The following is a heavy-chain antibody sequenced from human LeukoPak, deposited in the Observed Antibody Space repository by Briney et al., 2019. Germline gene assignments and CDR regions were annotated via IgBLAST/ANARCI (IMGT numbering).Heavy chain of an antibody. D-gene: IGHD6-13*01. CDR3: ARDRTGQQLISRKQYYSMDV. J-gene: IGHJ6*03. V-gene: IGHV3-66*01. Sequence: GGSLRLSCAASGFTVSSNYMSWVRQAPGKGLEWVSIIYSGGSTYYADSVKGRFTISRDNSKNTLYLQMNSLRAEDTAVYYCARDRTGQQLISRKQYYSMDVWGKGTTVTISS. CDR1: GFTVSSNY. CDR2: IYSGGST.